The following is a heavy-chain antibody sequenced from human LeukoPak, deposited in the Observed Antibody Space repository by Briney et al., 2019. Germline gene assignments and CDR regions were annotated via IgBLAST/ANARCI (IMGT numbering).Heavy chain of an antibody. D-gene: IGHD2-15*01. J-gene: IGHJ4*02. CDR3: ARARAAAFFDY. CDR1: GFTFDDYG. V-gene: IGHV3-20*04. Sequence: GGSLRLSCAASGFTFDDYGMSWVRQAQGKGLERVSGINWNGGSTGYADSVKGRFTISRDNAKNSLYLQMNSLRAEDTALYYCARARAAAFFDYWGQGTLVTVSS. CDR2: INWNGGST.